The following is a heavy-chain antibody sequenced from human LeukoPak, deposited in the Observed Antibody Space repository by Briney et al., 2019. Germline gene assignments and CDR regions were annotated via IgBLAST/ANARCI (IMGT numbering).Heavy chain of an antibody. CDR3: ARVNTVVSWPEGFFDI. J-gene: IGHJ2*01. Sequence: PSETLSLACAVSGSSITSINRDFYWRWIRQPPGKGLEWIGSMSRSGSTYYNPSLEGRVTISVDTSKNGFSLRLKSVTAADTAMYYCARVNTVVSWPEGFFDIWGRGTQVTVSS. D-gene: IGHD4-17*01. CDR1: GSSITSINRDFY. CDR2: MSRSGST. V-gene: IGHV4-38-2*01.